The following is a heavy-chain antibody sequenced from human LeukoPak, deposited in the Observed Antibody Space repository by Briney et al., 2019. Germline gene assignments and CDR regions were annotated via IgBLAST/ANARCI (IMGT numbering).Heavy chain of an antibody. Sequence: GGSLRLSCAASGFTFISYAVSWVRQAPGKGLEWVSVISVSGGSTYYADSVKGRFTISTDNSKNTLYLQMNSLRAEDTAVYYCTKGGGNSAYFYYMDVWGKGTTVTVSS. CDR3: TKGGGNSAYFYYMDV. J-gene: IGHJ6*03. CDR1: GFTFISYA. D-gene: IGHD4-23*01. V-gene: IGHV3-23*01. CDR2: ISVSGGST.